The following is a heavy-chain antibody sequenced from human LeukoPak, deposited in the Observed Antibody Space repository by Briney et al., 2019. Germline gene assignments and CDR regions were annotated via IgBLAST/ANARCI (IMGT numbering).Heavy chain of an antibody. CDR1: GYTFTGYY. D-gene: IGHD5-18*01. CDR3: ATGGYSYGSYKD. CDR2: FDPEDGET. J-gene: IGHJ4*02. Sequence: ASVKVSCKASGYTFTGYYMHWVRQASGKGLEWMGGFDPEDGETIYAQKFQGRVTMTEDTSTDTAYMELSSLRSEDTAVYYCATGGYSYGSYKDWGQGTLVTVSS. V-gene: IGHV1-24*01.